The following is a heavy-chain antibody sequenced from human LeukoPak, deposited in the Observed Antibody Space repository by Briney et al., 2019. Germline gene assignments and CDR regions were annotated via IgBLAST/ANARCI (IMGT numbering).Heavy chain of an antibody. J-gene: IGHJ5*02. CDR1: GCRFSSFS. D-gene: IGHD3-16*01. Sequence: GSLKISGKGSGCRFSSFSIAWVRHMPGKGLEWMGIIYPGDSITTYSPSFQGQVTISADKSINTAYLQWSSLKASDTAMYYCARAQLGSHWFDPWGQGTLVTVSS. CDR2: IYPGDSIT. V-gene: IGHV5-51*01. CDR3: ARAQLGSHWFDP.